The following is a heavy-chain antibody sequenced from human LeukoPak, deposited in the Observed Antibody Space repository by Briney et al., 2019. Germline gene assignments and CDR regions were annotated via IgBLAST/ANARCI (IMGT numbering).Heavy chain of an antibody. V-gene: IGHV4-59*08. CDR2: IYYSGST. D-gene: IGHD5-18*01. CDR3: ARRAPYSYEWSTLDY. J-gene: IGHJ4*02. CDR1: GGSISSYY. Sequence: SETLSLTCTVSGGSISSYYWSWIRQPPRKGLEWVGYIYYSGSTNYNPSLTIRVTISVDTSKNQFSLTLSLVTAAATAVDYCARRAPYSYEWSTLDYWGQGTLVTVSS.